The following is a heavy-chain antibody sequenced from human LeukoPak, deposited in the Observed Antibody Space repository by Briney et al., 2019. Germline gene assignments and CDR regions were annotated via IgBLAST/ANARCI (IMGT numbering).Heavy chain of an antibody. CDR1: GGSFSGNY. CDR2: INHSGST. J-gene: IGHJ3*02. D-gene: IGHD3-22*01. Sequence: SETLSLTCAVNGGSFSGNYWSWIRQPPGKGLEWIGEINHSGSTNYNPSLKSRVTISVDTSKNQFSLKLSSVTAADTAVYYCARGYYYDSSGYYADAFDIWGQGTMVTVSS. V-gene: IGHV4-34*01. CDR3: ARGYYYDSSGYYADAFDI.